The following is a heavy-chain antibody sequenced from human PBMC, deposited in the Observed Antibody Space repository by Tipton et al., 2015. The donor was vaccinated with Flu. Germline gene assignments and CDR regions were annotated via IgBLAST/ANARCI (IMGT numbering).Heavy chain of an antibody. CDR3: ARVDVEEVTAMGFDP. V-gene: IGHV4-39*07. D-gene: IGHD5-18*01. J-gene: IGHJ5*02. CDR2: IYYSGGT. CDR1: GGSVTSVTYY. Sequence: LRLSCSVSGGSVTSVTYYWGWVRQPPGKGLEWIGSIYYSGGTYYNPSLKTRATISVDTSKNQFSLRLSSVTAADTAVYYCARVDVEEVTAMGFDPWGQGTLVTVSS.